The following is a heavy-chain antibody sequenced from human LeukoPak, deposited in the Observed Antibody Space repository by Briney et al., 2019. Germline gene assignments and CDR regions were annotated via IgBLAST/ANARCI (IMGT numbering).Heavy chain of an antibody. CDR3: ASARDYDSSGYYG. CDR2: INHRGST. J-gene: IGHJ4*02. CDR1: GGSFSGYY. D-gene: IGHD3-22*01. Sequence: PSETLSLTCAVYGGSFSGYYWSWIRQPPGKGLEWIGEINHRGSTNYNPSLKSRVTISVDTSKNQFSLTLSSVTAADTAVYYCASARDYDSSGYYGWGQGTLVTVSS. V-gene: IGHV4-34*01.